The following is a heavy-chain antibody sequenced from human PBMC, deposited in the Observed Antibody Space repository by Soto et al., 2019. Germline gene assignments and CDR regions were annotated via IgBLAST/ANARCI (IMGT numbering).Heavy chain of an antibody. Sequence: SETLSLTCTVSGGSISSSSYHWGWIRQPPGKGLEWIGSIYYSGSTYYNPSLKSRVTISVDTSKNQFSLKLSSVTAADTAVYYCARLARSGLGSSGWYEPDYWGQGTLVTVSS. CDR2: IYYSGST. CDR1: GGSISSSSYH. V-gene: IGHV4-39*01. J-gene: IGHJ4*02. D-gene: IGHD6-19*01. CDR3: ARLARSGLGSSGWYEPDY.